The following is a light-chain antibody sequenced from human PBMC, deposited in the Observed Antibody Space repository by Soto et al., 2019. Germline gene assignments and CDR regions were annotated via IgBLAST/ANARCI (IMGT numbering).Light chain of an antibody. Sequence: EIVMTQSPATLSVSPGERATLSFSASQSVDINLALYQKKAGQAPRLLIYGASTRATAIPARFSGSGSGTDFTLTISRLEPEDFAVYYCQQYNNWPPEITFGQGTRLEIK. CDR2: GAS. CDR3: QQYNNWPPEIT. J-gene: IGKJ5*01. V-gene: IGKV3-15*01. CDR1: QSVDIN.